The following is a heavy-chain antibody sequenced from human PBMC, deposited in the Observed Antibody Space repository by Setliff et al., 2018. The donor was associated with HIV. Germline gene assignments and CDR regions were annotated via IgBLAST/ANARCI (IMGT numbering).Heavy chain of an antibody. V-gene: IGHV1-18*01. CDR1: GYTFTSYG. J-gene: IGHJ6*03. CDR2: ISAYNGNT. Sequence: VASVKVSCKASGYTFTSYGISWVRQAPGQGLEWMGWISAYNGNTNYAQKFRGRVTMTTDISTNTAYMEVRSLSFDDTAVYYCVRLTADRTNYYYYMDVWGKGTTVTVSS. CDR3: VRLTADRTNYYYYMDV. D-gene: IGHD2-8*01.